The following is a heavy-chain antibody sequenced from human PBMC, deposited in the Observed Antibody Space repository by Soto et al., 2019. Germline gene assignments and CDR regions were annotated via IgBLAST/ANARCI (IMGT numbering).Heavy chain of an antibody. CDR1: GFTFSNYA. CDR3: AKGASAAWFDP. J-gene: IGHJ5*02. V-gene: IGHV3-23*01. CDR2: VSGSSSGA. D-gene: IGHD6-19*01. Sequence: GGSLRLSCAASGFTFSNYAMSWVRQAPRKGLEWVSTVSGSSSGAVYADSVKGRFTISRDNSKNTLYLQMNSLRAEDTAVYYWAKGASAAWFDPWGQGTLVTVSS.